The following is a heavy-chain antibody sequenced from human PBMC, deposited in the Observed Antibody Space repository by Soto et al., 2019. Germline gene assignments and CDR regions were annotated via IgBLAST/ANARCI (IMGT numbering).Heavy chain of an antibody. Sequence: SETLSLTCTVSSGSISSTSYSWDWIRQPPGKGLEWIGSIFYSGSTYYNPSLKSRVTISVDTSKNQFSLTLTSVTAADTAVYYCARVPGPWGQGTLVTVSS. D-gene: IGHD7-27*01. CDR2: IFYSGST. CDR1: SGSISSTSYS. J-gene: IGHJ5*02. V-gene: IGHV4-39*07. CDR3: ARVPGP.